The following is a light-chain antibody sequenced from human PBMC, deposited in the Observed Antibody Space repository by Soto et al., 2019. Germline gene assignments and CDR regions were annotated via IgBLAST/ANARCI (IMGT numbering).Light chain of an antibody. CDR1: TSDIGGFDY. CDR2: DVT. J-gene: IGLJ1*01. V-gene: IGLV2-11*01. Sequence: QSALTQPRSVSGSPGQSVTISCTGTTSDIGGFDYVSWYQEHPGKAPKLIIYDVTKRPSGVPDRFSASKSGNTASLTVSGLQAEDEADYYCCSYAGSNTFVFGTGTKLTVL. CDR3: CSYAGSNTFV.